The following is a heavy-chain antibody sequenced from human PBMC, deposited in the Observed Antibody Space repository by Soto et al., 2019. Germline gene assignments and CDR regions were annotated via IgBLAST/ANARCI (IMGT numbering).Heavy chain of an antibody. Sequence: QVQLVESGGGLVKPGGSLRLSCAASGFTFSDYYMSWIRQAPGKGLEWVAYISNSGNTIYDADSVKGRFTISRDNAKNSLYLQMNSLRAEDTAVYYCARDLVVAATPFHPWGPGTLVTVSS. CDR3: ARDLVVAATPFHP. CDR2: ISNSGNTI. CDR1: GFTFSDYY. V-gene: IGHV3-11*01. J-gene: IGHJ5*02. D-gene: IGHD2-15*01.